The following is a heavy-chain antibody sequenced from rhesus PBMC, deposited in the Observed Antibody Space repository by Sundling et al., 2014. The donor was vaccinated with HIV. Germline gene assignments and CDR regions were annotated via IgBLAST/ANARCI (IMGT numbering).Heavy chain of an antibody. D-gene: IGHD2-8*01. CDR1: GYIFINYV. CDR3: AAGFCSGGVCSDLYGQGFDY. J-gene: IGHJ4*01. V-gene: IGHV1-70*01. CDR2: IHPNYGYT. Sequence: QEQLVQSGAEVKKPGASVKVSCKASGYIFINYVISWLRQAPGQGFEWMGGIHPNYGYTRYAQKFQGRVTISADMSTSTVYMELSSLRSEDMAVYYCAAGFCSGGVCSDLYGQGFDYWGQGIRWSRVSS.